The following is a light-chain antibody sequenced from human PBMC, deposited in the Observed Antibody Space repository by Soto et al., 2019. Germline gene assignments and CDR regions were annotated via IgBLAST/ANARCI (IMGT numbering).Light chain of an antibody. CDR3: QQHSTYLWA. J-gene: IGKJ1*01. Sequence: DIQMTQSPSTLSASVGDRVNITCRASQSISSWLAWYQQKPGKAPKLLIYDASTLESGVPSRFSGSGSGTEFTLTISSLQPDDFATYYCQQHSTYLWAFGQGTKVEIK. V-gene: IGKV1-5*01. CDR2: DAS. CDR1: QSISSW.